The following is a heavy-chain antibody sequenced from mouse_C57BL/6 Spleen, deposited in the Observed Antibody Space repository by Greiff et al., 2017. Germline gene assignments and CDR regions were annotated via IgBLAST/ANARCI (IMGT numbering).Heavy chain of an antibody. J-gene: IGHJ1*03. CDR3: ARERGLTGTGYWYFDV. CDR2: IYPGDGDT. Sequence: QVQLQQSGAELVKPGASVKISCKASGYAFSSYWMNWVKQRPGKGLEWIGQIYPGDGDTNYNGKFKGKATLTADKSSSTAYMQLSSLTSEDSAVYFCARERGLTGTGYWYFDVWGTGTTVTVSS. CDR1: GYAFSSYW. V-gene: IGHV1-80*01. D-gene: IGHD4-1*01.